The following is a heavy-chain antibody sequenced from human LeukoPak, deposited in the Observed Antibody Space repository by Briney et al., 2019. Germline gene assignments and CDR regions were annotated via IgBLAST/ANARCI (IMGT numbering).Heavy chain of an antibody. Sequence: PGGSLRLSCAASGFTFSSYAMSWVRQAPGKGLEWVSAISSSGGATYYADSVKGRFTISRDNSKNTLYLQMNSLRVEDTAVYYCAKLSGGEPRDYWGQGTLVTVSS. J-gene: IGHJ4*02. CDR3: AKLSGGEPRDY. CDR1: GFTFSSYA. D-gene: IGHD3-16*01. CDR2: ISSSGGAT. V-gene: IGHV3-23*01.